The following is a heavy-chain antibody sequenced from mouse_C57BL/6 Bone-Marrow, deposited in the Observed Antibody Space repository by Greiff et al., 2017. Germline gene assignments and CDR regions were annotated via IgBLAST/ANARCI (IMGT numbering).Heavy chain of an antibody. D-gene: IGHD2-4*01. CDR3: AMGGDYDDFDY. V-gene: IGHV1-74*01. CDR1: GYTFTSYW. Sequence: QVQLQQPGAELVKPGASLKVSCKASGYTFTSYWMHWVKQRPGPGLEWIGRIHPSDSDTNYNQKFKGKATLTVDKYASTADMQLSSLTSEDSAVYYCAMGGDYDDFDYWGQGTTLTVSS. CDR2: IHPSDSDT. J-gene: IGHJ2*01.